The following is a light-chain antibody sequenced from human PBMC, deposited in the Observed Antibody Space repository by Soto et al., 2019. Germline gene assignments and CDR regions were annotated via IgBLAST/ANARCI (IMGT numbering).Light chain of an antibody. CDR2: EVS. CDR3: NSYTNTAARV. Sequence: ALAQPASVSGSPGQSITISCTGTSSDVGAHNFVSWYQQHPGKAPKLMIYEVSNRPSGVSDRFSGSKSGNTASLTISGLQAEDEADYYCNSYTNTAARVFGTGTKVTVL. V-gene: IGLV2-14*01. J-gene: IGLJ1*01. CDR1: SSDVGAHNF.